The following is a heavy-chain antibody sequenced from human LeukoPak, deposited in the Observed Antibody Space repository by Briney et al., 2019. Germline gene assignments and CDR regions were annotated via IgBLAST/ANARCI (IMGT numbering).Heavy chain of an antibody. D-gene: IGHD1-1*01. V-gene: IGHV3-30*18. CDR2: IANDGKTT. CDR1: GFTFSSFG. CDR3: AKDRGGNYYYYYYMDV. J-gene: IGHJ6*03. Sequence: GRSLRLSCAASGFTFSSFGMHWVRQAPGKGLEWVAVIANDGKTTYYADSVKGRFTISRDNSKNTLYLQMNSLRVEDTAVYFCAKDRGGNYYYYYYMDVWGKGTTVTVSS.